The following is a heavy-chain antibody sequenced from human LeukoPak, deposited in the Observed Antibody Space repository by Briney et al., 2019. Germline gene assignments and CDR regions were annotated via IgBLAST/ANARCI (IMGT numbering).Heavy chain of an antibody. CDR1: GFAFSNYW. J-gene: IGHJ4*02. V-gene: IGHV3-74*01. CDR2: ITRDGSYA. Sequence: RGSLRLSCAASGFAFSNYWMHWVRQVPGKGLVWVSRITRDGSYANYADSVKGRFTFSRDNARNTLYLQMNSLRAEDTAVYYCARDGDGYNFDLWGQGALVTVSS. CDR3: ARDGDGYNFDL. D-gene: IGHD5-24*01.